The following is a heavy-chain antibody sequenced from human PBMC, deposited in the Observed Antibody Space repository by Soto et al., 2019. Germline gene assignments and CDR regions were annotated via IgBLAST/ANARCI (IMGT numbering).Heavy chain of an antibody. CDR2: VLPTSGST. CDR3: ATIRVRGGPLRFED. V-gene: IGHV1-69*06. D-gene: IGHD5-12*01. J-gene: IGHJ4*01. Sequence: QVQLVQSGAEVRKPGSSVKVSCKTSGGLISKYSFNWVRQAPGQGLEWMGGVLPTSGSTDNAQKFQGRLTITADRSTSTVYMELSRLRSDDTANYYCATIRVRGGPLRFEDGGQGMLISVSS. CDR1: GGLISKYS.